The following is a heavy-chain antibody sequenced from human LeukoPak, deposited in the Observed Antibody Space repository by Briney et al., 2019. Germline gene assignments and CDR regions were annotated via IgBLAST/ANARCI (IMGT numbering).Heavy chain of an antibody. CDR2: INHSGST. D-gene: IGHD4-17*01. Sequence: SETLSLTCAVYGGSFSGYYWSWIRQPPGKGLEWIGEINHSGSTNYNPSLKSRVTISVDTSKNQFSLKLSSVTAADTAVYYRARGKLWYGDYSFDYWGQGTLVTVSS. CDR1: GGSFSGYY. V-gene: IGHV4-34*01. CDR3: ARGKLWYGDYSFDY. J-gene: IGHJ4*02.